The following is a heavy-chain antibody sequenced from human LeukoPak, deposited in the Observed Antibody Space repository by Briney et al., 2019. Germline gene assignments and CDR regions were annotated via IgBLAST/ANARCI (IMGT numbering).Heavy chain of an antibody. V-gene: IGHV4-39*01. CDR1: GRSISSSSYY. CDR2: IYYHGRT. Sequence: SETLSLTCSVPGRSISSSSYYWGWFRQPPGKGLEWIGRIYYHGRTYYNPSLKSRVTIPVDTSKNQFSLKLSSVTIADTAVYYCARQEARGSNWFDPWGQGTLVTVSS. D-gene: IGHD3-10*01. J-gene: IGHJ5*02. CDR3: ARQEARGSNWFDP.